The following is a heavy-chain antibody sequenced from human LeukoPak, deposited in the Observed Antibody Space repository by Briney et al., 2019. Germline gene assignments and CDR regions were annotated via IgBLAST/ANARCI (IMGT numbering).Heavy chain of an antibody. D-gene: IGHD3-10*01. V-gene: IGHV4-39*01. Sequence: SETLSLTCTVSGGSISSSSYFWGWIRQPPGKGLECIGSIYYSGGTSYNPSLRSRVTISADTSKNQFSVKLSSVTAADTAIYYCARYYYGSGKQPYWGQGTLVTVSS. CDR2: IYYSGGT. CDR3: ARYYYGSGKQPY. CDR1: GGSISSSSYF. J-gene: IGHJ4*02.